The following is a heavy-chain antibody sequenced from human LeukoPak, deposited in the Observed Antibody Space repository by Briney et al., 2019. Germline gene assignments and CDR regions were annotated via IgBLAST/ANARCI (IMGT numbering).Heavy chain of an antibody. V-gene: IGHV4-59*01. CDR3: ARGYYYYYGMDV. CDR2: IYYSGST. CDR1: GSSISSYY. Sequence: PSETLSLTCTVSGSSISSYYWSWIRQPPGKGLEWIGYIYYSGSTNYNPSLKSRVTISVDTSKNQFSLKLSSVTAADTAVYYCARGYYYYYGMDVWGQGTTVTVSS. J-gene: IGHJ6*02.